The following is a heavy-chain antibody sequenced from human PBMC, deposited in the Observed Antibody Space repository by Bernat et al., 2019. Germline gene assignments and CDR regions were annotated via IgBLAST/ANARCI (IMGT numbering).Heavy chain of an antibody. V-gene: IGHV3-48*01. CDR1: GFTFSNSD. Sequence: EVKLEESGGGFVQPGGSLRLSCEASGFTFSNSDMHWVRQAPGSAPEWVAFISSSGDNIKHADSVKGRFTISRDNGKNSLYLQMSSMTAEDTAVYYCARDGKRRGNYGYDCDYWGQGTLVTVSS. D-gene: IGHD3-16*01. CDR2: ISSSGDNI. CDR3: ARDGKRRGNYGYDCDY. J-gene: IGHJ4*02.